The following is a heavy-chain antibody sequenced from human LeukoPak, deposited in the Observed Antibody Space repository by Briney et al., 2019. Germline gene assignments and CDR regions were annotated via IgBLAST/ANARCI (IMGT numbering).Heavy chain of an antibody. V-gene: IGHV3-23*01. D-gene: IGHD3-10*01. CDR2: ISDSSANT. Sequence: GGSLRLSCAASGFTFSSYAMSWVRQAPGKGLEWVSGISDSSANTYYADSVKGRFTISRDNSNNTLYPQMNSLRAEDTAVHYCARHSRGRSYVFDYWGQRTLVTVSS. CDR3: ARHSRGRSYVFDY. CDR1: GFTFSSYA. J-gene: IGHJ4*02.